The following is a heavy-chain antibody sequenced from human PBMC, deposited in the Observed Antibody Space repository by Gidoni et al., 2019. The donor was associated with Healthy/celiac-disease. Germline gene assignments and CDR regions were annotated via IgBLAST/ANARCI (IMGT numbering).Heavy chain of an antibody. V-gene: IGHV1-69*01. CDR1: GGTFSSYA. CDR2: IIPIFGTA. Sequence: QVQLVQSGAEVKKPGSSVKVSCKASGGTFSSYAISWVRQAPGQGLEWMGGIIPIFGTANYAQKFQGRVTITADESTSTAYMELSSLRSEDTAVYYCASEPRNWIQLWSHYYYYGMDVWGQGTTVTVSS. CDR3: ASEPRNWIQLWSHYYYYGMDV. D-gene: IGHD5-18*01. J-gene: IGHJ6*02.